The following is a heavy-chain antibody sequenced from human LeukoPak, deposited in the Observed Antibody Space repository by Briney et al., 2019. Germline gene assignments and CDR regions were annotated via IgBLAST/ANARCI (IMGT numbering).Heavy chain of an antibody. J-gene: IGHJ5*02. CDR1: GASISSSDYY. V-gene: IGHV4-39*07. CDR2: ISYSGST. CDR3: ARYTGSYSGPVFDP. D-gene: IGHD1-26*01. Sequence: SETLSLTCTVSGASISSSDYYWGWLRQSPGKGLEWIATISYSGSTYYNPSLKSRVTISLDTSENQFSLKFNSVTAADTAVYYCARYTGSYSGPVFDPWGQGTLVTVSS.